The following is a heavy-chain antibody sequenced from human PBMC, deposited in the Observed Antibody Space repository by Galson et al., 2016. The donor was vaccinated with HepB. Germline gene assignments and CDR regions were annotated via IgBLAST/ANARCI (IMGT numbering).Heavy chain of an antibody. CDR1: GYTFASYW. D-gene: IGHD3-3*01. J-gene: IGHJ6*02. CDR3: ARSLTGSYDFRGAIYNYYAMDV. CDR2: IYPGDFDT. Sequence: QSGAEVKKAGESLKISCKGSGYTFASYWIGWVRQMPGKGLEWMGIIYPGDFDTRYGPSFQGQVTISIDKSISTAYLQWSSLEASDTAMYYCARSLTGSYDFRGAIYNYYAMDVWGQGTTVIVS. V-gene: IGHV5-51*01.